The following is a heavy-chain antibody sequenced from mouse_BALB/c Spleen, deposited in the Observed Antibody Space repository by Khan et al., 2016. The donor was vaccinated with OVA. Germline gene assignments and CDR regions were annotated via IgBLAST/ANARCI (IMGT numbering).Heavy chain of an antibody. J-gene: IGHJ3*01. CDR2: INPSNGYT. CDR1: GYTFTSYT. V-gene: IGHV1-4*01. Sequence: QVQLKQSGAELARPGASVKMSCKASGYTFTSYTIHWIKLRPGQGLEWIGYINPSNGYTNYNQKFKDKATLTADKSSTTAYMQLSSLTSEDSAVXNGVRDGAYYRGEGWFAYWGQGTLVTVSA. CDR3: VRDGAYYRGEGWFAY. D-gene: IGHD2-14*01.